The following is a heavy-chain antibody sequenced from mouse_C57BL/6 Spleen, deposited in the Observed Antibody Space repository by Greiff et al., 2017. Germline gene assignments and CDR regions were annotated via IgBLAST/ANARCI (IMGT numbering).Heavy chain of an antibody. CDR1: GYTFTSYW. D-gene: IGHD1-1*01. CDR3: AGTTVVAHYAMDY. Sequence: QVQLKQSGAELVKPGASVKMSCKASGYTFTSYWITWVKQRPGQGLEWIGDIYPGSGSTNYNEKFKSKATLTVDTSSSTAYMQLSSLTSEDSAVYYCAGTTVVAHYAMDYWGQGTSVTVSS. J-gene: IGHJ4*01. V-gene: IGHV1-55*01. CDR2: IYPGSGST.